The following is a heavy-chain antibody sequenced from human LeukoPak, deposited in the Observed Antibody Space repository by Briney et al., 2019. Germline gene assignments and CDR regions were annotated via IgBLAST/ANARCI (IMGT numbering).Heavy chain of an antibody. CDR1: GFTFSSYA. V-gene: IGHV3-23*01. D-gene: IGHD6-6*01. J-gene: IGHJ4*02. Sequence: GGSLRLSCAASGFTFSSYAMSWVRQAPGKGLEWVSAISGSSGSTYYADSVKGRFTISRDNSKNTLYLQMNSLRAEDTAIYYCAKIEYSSSGGDYWGQGTLVTVSS. CDR3: AKIEYSSSGGDY. CDR2: ISGSSGST.